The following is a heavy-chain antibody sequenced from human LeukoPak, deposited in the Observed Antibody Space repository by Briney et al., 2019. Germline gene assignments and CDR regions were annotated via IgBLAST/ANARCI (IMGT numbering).Heavy chain of an antibody. V-gene: IGHV4-34*01. CDR1: GGSFSGYY. Sequence: SETLSLTCTVYGGSFSGYYWSWIRQPPGKGLEWIGEINHSGSTNYNPSLKSRVTMSVDTSKNQFSLKLSSVTAADTAVYYCARDVGYDYVWGSYRYTHYGMDVWGQGTTVTVSS. CDR3: ARDVGYDYVWGSYRYTHYGMDV. D-gene: IGHD3-16*02. CDR2: INHSGST. J-gene: IGHJ6*02.